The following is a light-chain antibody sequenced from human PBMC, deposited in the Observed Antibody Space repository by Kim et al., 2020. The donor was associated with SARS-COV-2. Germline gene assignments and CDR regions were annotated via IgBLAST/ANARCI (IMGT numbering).Light chain of an antibody. CDR3: QSYDSRLSGFYV. J-gene: IGLJ1*01. CDR1: SSNIGAGYD. V-gene: IGLV1-40*01. Sequence: VTSSCTGSSSNIGAGYDVHWYQQLPGTAPKLLIYDNTNRPSGVPDRFSGSNSGTSASLAITGLQTEDEADYYCQSYDSRLSGFYVFGTGTKVTVL. CDR2: DNT.